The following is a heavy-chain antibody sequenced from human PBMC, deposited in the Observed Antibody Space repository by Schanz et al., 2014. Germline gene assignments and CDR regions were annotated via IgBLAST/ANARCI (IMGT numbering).Heavy chain of an antibody. V-gene: IGHV3-23*04. CDR1: GFIFSNSW. CDR3: AMGGYQLHH. Sequence: VQLVESGGGLVKPGGSLRLSCAASGFIFSNSWMSWVRQAPGKGLEWVSNISPTGSSTYYADSVKGRFTISRDNFKNTLYLQMNSLRVEDTAVYYCAMGGYQLHHWGQGTLVTVSS. J-gene: IGHJ4*02. D-gene: IGHD1-7*01. CDR2: ISPTGSST.